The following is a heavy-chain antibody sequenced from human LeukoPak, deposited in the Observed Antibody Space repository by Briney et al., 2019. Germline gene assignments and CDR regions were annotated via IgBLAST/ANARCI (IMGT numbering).Heavy chain of an antibody. J-gene: IGHJ4*02. V-gene: IGHV4-39*01. D-gene: IGHD2-21*01. CDR3: ASLPGGSIWYFED. CDR2: IYYSGST. Sequence: PSETLSLTCTVSGGSISSTNYYWGWIRHPPGKEMEWIGSIYYSGSTHYNPSPKGRVTISIDTSKRQFSLKLDSVTAADTAVYYCASLPGGSIWYFEDWGQGTLVTVSS. CDR1: GGSISSTNYY.